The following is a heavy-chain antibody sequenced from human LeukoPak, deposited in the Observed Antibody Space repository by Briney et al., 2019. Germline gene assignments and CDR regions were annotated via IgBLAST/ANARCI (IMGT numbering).Heavy chain of an antibody. Sequence: GGSLRLSCAAAGFTFITYWMAWVRQAPGKGLEWVANIKGDESAKHQADSVKGRFTISRDNAQNSVYLQMTSLRGEDTAVYYCARDVGGSLDYWGQGTLVTVSS. CDR2: IKGDESAK. D-gene: IGHD1-26*01. J-gene: IGHJ4*02. CDR3: ARDVGGSLDY. V-gene: IGHV3-7*01. CDR1: GFTFITYW.